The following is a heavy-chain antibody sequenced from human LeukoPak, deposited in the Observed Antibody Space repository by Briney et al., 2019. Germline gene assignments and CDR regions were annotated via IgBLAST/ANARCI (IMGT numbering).Heavy chain of an antibody. CDR3: ASAPWGSGMYNWFDP. V-gene: IGHV4-59*08. CDR1: GGSISSYY. Sequence: SSETLSLTCTVSGGSISSYYWNWIRQPPGKGLEWIGDIYYSGNTNYNPSLKSRVTISVDTSKNQFSLKLSSVTAADTAVYYCASAPWGSGMYNWFDPWGHGTLVTVSS. J-gene: IGHJ5*02. CDR2: IYYSGNT. D-gene: IGHD3-16*01.